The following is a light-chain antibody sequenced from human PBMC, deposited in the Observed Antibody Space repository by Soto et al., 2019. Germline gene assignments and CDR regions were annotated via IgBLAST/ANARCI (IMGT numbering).Light chain of an antibody. J-gene: IGLJ3*02. Sequence: QSALTQPASVSGSPGQSITISCTGTSSDVGGSDYVSWYQQHPGKAPKLMIYEVSYRPSGVSNRFSGSKSGNTASLTISGLQADDEADYYCNSYTTTGTLVFGGGTQLIVL. CDR3: NSYTTTGTLV. V-gene: IGLV2-14*01. CDR1: SSDVGGSDY. CDR2: EVS.